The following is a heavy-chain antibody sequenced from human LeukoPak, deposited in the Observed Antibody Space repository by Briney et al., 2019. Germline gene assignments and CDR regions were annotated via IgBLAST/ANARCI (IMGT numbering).Heavy chain of an antibody. CDR3: ARADLLGYCSSTSCYFPRDYYMDV. D-gene: IGHD2-2*01. CDR1: GGTFSSYA. V-gene: IGHV1-69*04. Sequence: GASVKVSCKASGGTFSSYAISWVRQAPGQGLEWMGRIIPILGIANYAQKFQGRVTITTDESTSTAYMELSSLRSEDTAVYYCARADLLGYCSSTSCYFPRDYYMDVWGKGTTVTVSS. CDR2: IIPILGIA. J-gene: IGHJ6*03.